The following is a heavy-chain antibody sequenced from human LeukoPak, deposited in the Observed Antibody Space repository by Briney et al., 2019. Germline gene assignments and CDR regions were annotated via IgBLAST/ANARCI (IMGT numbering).Heavy chain of an antibody. V-gene: IGHV4-59*08. J-gene: IGHJ4*02. Sequence: SETLSLTCTVSGGPISSSYWSWIRQPPGKGLEWIGFIYYSGNTNYNPSLKSRVIISVDTSKNQFSLKLSSVTAADTAVYYCASRPIPVDIFDSWGQGTLVTVSS. CDR2: IYYSGNT. CDR1: GGPISSSY. D-gene: IGHD6-19*01. CDR3: ASRPIPVDIFDS.